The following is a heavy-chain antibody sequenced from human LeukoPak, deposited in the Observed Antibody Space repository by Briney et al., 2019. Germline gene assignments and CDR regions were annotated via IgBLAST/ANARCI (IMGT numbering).Heavy chain of an antibody. CDR1: GYTFTDNY. D-gene: IGHD3-9*01. J-gene: IGHJ3*02. Sequence: ASVKVSCKASGYTFTDNYIHWVRQAPGQGLEWVGWINPNSGATSYAQRFQGRVTMTRDTSINTGYMELSRLRSDDTAVYYCRGGPDIFDMWGQGTMVTVSS. V-gene: IGHV1-2*02. CDR2: INPNSGAT. CDR3: RGGPDIFDM.